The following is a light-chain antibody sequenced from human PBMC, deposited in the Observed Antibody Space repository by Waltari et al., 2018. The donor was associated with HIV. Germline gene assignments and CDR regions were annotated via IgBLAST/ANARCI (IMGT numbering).Light chain of an antibody. V-gene: IGLV2-23*01. J-gene: IGLJ1*01. CDR3: CSYAGSSTLYV. Sequence: QSALTQPASVSGSPGQSLTIFCPGTSSDVGSYKLASWYQQHPGKAPKLMIYEGSKRPSGVSNRFSGSKSGNMASLTISGLQAEDEADYYCCSYAGSSTLYVFGTGTKVTVL. CDR2: EGS. CDR1: SSDVGSYKL.